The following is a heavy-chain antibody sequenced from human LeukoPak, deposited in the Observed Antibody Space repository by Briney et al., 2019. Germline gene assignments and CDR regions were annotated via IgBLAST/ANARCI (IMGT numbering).Heavy chain of an antibody. V-gene: IGHV1-2*02. D-gene: IGHD5-18*01. CDR2: INPNSGGT. Sequence: ASVKVSCKASGYTFTGYYMHWVRQAPGQGLEWMGWINPNSGGTNYAQKFQGRVTMTRDTSISTAYMELSRLRSDDTAVYYCARADTAFGYYYCMDVWGKGTTVTISS. J-gene: IGHJ6*03. CDR1: GYTFTGYY. CDR3: ARADTAFGYYYCMDV.